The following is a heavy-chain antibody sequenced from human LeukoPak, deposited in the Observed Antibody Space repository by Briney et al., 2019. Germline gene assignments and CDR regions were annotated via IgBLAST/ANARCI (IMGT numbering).Heavy chain of an antibody. V-gene: IGHV4-39*01. D-gene: IGHD2-15*01. CDR1: GGSISTSSYY. CDR2: IYYSGNT. Sequence: SETLSLTCTVSGGSISTSSYYWAWIRQPPGKGLEWIGSIYYSGNTYYNSSLESRVTISVDTSDKHFSLELTSVTAADTAVYYCARPRSLAAHSSWFDPWGQGTLVSVSS. J-gene: IGHJ5*02. CDR3: ARPRSLAAHSSWFDP.